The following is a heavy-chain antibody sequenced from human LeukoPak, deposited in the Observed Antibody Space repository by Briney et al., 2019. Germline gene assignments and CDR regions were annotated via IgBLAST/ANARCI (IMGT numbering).Heavy chain of an antibody. Sequence: GESLKISCQGSGYSFTSYWIAWVRQMPGKGLEWMGSIYPGDSKIRYRPPFQGQVIISADRSISTAYLQWSSLKASDTAIYFCARMIGLGEVSPYFDYWGQGTLVTVSS. D-gene: IGHD3-16*02. CDR1: GYSFTSYW. CDR2: IYPGDSKI. J-gene: IGHJ4*02. V-gene: IGHV5-51*01. CDR3: ARMIGLGEVSPYFDY.